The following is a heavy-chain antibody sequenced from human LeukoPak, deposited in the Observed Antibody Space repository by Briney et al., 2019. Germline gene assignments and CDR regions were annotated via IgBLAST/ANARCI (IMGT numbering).Heavy chain of an antibody. J-gene: IGHJ4*02. Sequence: SETLSLTCTVSGGSISNYYWNWIRQPPGKGPEWIGYMSNSGHTNYNPSLKSRVSISVDASRNQFSLDLSSVTAADTAVYFCARWAGNYFVFDYWGQGTLVTVSS. CDR2: MSNSGHT. CDR1: GGSISNYY. D-gene: IGHD1-26*01. V-gene: IGHV4-59*01. CDR3: ARWAGNYFVFDY.